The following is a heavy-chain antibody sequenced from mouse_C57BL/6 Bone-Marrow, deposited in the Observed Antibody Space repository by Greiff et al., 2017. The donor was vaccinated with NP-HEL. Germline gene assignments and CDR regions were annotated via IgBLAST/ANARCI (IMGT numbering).Heavy chain of an antibody. Sequence: QVQLQQPGTELVKPGASVKLSCKASGYTFTSYWMHWVKQRPGQGLEWIGNINPSNGGTNYNEKFKSKATLTVDKSSSTAYMQLSSLTSEDSAVYYCARSGIYYYGSSYEGYFDVWGTGTPVTVSS. CDR2: INPSNGGT. J-gene: IGHJ1*03. CDR1: GYTFTSYW. CDR3: ARSGIYYYGSSYEGYFDV. D-gene: IGHD1-1*01. V-gene: IGHV1-53*01.